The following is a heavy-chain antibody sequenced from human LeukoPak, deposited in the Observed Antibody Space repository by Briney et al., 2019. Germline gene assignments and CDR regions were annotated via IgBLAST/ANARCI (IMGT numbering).Heavy chain of an antibody. D-gene: IGHD3-10*01. Sequence: GSSVKVSCKASGGTFSSYAISWVRQAPGQGLEWMGGIIPIFGTANYAQKFQGRVTITTDESTSTAYMELSSLRSEDTAVYYCARGTLLWFGELSGWFDPWGQGTLVTVSS. J-gene: IGHJ5*02. CDR2: IIPIFGTA. V-gene: IGHV1-69*05. CDR3: ARGTLLWFGELSGWFDP. CDR1: GGTFSSYA.